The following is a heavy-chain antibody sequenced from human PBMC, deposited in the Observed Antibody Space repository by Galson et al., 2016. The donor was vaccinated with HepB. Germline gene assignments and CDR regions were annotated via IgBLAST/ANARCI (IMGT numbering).Heavy chain of an antibody. Sequence: SLRLSCAASGLTLSNAWMNWVRQAPGKGLEWVGRIKSKTDGGTTDYAAPVKGRFSISRDDSKNTLFLQMNSLKTEDTAVYYCSAKLKYSYDSSGRLTGEAHWGRGALVTVSS. J-gene: IGHJ4*02. CDR2: IKSKTDGGTT. D-gene: IGHD3-22*01. CDR1: GLTLSNAW. CDR3: SAKLKYSYDSSGRLTGEAH. V-gene: IGHV3-15*01.